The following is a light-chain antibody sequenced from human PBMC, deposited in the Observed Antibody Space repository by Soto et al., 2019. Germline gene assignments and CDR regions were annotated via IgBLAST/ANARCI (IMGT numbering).Light chain of an antibody. CDR1: SSDVGAYNY. CDR2: EVT. Sequence: QSALTQPPSASGSPGQSVTISRTGTSSDVGAYNYVSWYQQHAGKAPKLVIYEVTKRPSGVPDRFSGSKSANTASLTVSGLQAEDEADYYYSSFAPSNTGVFGGGTKLTVL. V-gene: IGLV2-8*01. CDR3: SSFAPSNTGV. J-gene: IGLJ3*02.